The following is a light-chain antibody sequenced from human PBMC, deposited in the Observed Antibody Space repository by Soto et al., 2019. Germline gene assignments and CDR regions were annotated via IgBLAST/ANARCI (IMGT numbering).Light chain of an antibody. CDR1: SSGVGGYNY. V-gene: IGLV2-14*01. J-gene: IGLJ2*01. CDR2: EVS. CDR3: SSYTRNSTLV. Sequence: QSVLTQPASVSGSPGQSITISCTGTSSGVGGYNYVSWYQQHPGKAPKLMIYEVSNRPSGVSNRFSGSKSGNTASLTISGLQAEDEADYYCSSYTRNSTLVFGGGTKLTVL.